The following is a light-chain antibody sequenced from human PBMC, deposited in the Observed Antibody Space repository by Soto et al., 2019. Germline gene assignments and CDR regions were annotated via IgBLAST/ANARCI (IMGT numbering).Light chain of an antibody. CDR3: CSYVGATTYV. Sequence: QSALTKPASVSGSAGQSITITCTGRDWNMGGYNLVSWYQHHAGKAPKVIIYEGVKRPSGVSNRFSASKSGTTASLTISALQAEDEGDYYCCSYVGATTYVFGTGTKISVL. J-gene: IGLJ1*01. V-gene: IGLV2-23*01. CDR1: DWNMGGYNL. CDR2: EGV.